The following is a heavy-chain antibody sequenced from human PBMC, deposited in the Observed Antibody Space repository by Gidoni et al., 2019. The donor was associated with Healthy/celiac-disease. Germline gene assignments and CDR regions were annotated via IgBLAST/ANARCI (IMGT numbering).Heavy chain of an antibody. D-gene: IGHD3-10*01. J-gene: IGHJ4*02. CDR3: ARGESTMVRGVSKGDY. CDR2: INPNSGGT. CDR1: GSTFTGYY. Sequence: QVQLVQSGAEVKKPGASVKVSCKASGSTFTGYYIHWVRQAPGQGLEWMGWINPNSGGTNDAQKFQGRVTMTRDTSISTAYMELNRLRSDDTAVYYCARGESTMVRGVSKGDYWGQGTLVTVSS. V-gene: IGHV1-2*02.